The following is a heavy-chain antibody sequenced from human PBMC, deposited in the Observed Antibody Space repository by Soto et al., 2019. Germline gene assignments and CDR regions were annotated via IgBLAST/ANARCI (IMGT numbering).Heavy chain of an antibody. CDR3: ARRYSSTFDI. J-gene: IGHJ3*02. D-gene: IGHD5-18*01. CDR1: GFTFSSYW. CDR2: IKQEGSEK. Sequence: EVQLVESGGALVQPGGSLRLSCAASGFTFSSYWMSWVRQAPGKGLEWVANIKQEGSEKYYMDSVKGRFTISRDNAKNSLYLQMISLRVDDTAVYYCARRYSSTFDIWGQGTMFTVSS. V-gene: IGHV3-7*03.